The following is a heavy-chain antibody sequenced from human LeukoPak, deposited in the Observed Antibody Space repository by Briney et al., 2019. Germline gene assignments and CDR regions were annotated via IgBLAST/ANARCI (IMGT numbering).Heavy chain of an antibody. CDR2: INHSGST. Sequence: SETLSLTCAVYGGSFSGYYWSWIRQPPGKGLEWIGEINHSGSTNYNPSLKSRVTISVDTSKNQFSLKLSSVTATDTAVYYCARLVCGGGSCPAEFDYWGQGTLVTVSS. D-gene: IGHD2-15*01. CDR3: ARLVCGGGSCPAEFDY. V-gene: IGHV4-34*01. J-gene: IGHJ4*02. CDR1: GGSFSGYY.